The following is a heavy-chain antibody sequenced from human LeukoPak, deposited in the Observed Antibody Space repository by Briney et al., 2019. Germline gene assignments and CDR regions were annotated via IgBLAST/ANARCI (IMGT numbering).Heavy chain of an antibody. CDR1: GFTFSSYG. CDR2: IRYDGSNK. Sequence: SGGSLRLSCAASGFTFSSYGMHWVRQAPGKGLEWVAVIRYDGSNKYYADSVKGRFTISRDNSKNTLYLQMDSQRAEDTAVYYCAKGSGIGMITFGGIYYWGQGTLVTVSS. D-gene: IGHD3-16*01. V-gene: IGHV3-30*02. J-gene: IGHJ4*02. CDR3: AKGSGIGMITFGGIYY.